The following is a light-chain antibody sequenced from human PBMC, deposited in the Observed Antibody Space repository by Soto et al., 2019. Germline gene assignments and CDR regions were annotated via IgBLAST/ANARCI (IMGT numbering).Light chain of an antibody. Sequence: VGDRVTITCRASQSIRYYLAWYQQMPGKAPKLLIYGASSLQSGVPSRFSGSGSGTEFTLTISSLQPDDFATYFCQHHNSYSQTFGQGTKV. CDR1: QSIRYY. CDR3: QHHNSYSQT. CDR2: GAS. J-gene: IGKJ1*01. V-gene: IGKV1-5*01.